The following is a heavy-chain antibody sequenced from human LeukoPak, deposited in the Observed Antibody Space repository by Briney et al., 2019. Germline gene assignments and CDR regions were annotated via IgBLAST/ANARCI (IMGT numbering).Heavy chain of an antibody. V-gene: IGHV3-23*01. D-gene: IGHD6-19*01. CDR3: AKDQNSSGWYVYFDY. CDR2: ISGSGGST. J-gene: IGHJ4*02. Sequence: GGSLRLSCAASGFTFNRYWMSWVRQAPGKGLEWVSAISGSGGSTYYADSVKGRFTISRDNSKNTLYLQMNSLRAEDTAVYYCAKDQNSSGWYVYFDYWGQGTLVTVSS. CDR1: GFTFNRYW.